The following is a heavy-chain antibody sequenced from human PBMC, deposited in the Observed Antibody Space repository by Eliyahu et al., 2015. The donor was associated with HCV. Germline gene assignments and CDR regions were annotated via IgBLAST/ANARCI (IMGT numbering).Heavy chain of an antibody. CDR3: ARRVAARLDY. CDR1: GGSISTYY. Sequence: ESGPGLVKPSETLSLTCTVSGGSISTYYWSWIRQPPGKGLEWIGYIYYTGNTNYNPSLKSRVSISIDTSKNQFSLNLSSVTAADTAVYYCARRVAARLDYWGQGTLVTVSS. J-gene: IGHJ4*02. V-gene: IGHV4-59*01. CDR2: IYYTGNT. D-gene: IGHD6-6*01.